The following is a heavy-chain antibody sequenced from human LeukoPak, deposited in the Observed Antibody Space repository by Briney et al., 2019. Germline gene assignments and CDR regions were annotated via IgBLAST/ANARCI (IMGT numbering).Heavy chain of an antibody. Sequence: PGGSLRLSCAASGLTVSSNYMNWVRQAPGKGLEWVSVIFSGGSTYYADSVKGRFSISRDNSKNTLYLQMSSLRAEDTAVYYCARDYGSGSYENWGQGTLVTVSS. J-gene: IGHJ4*02. CDR2: IFSGGST. D-gene: IGHD3-10*01. CDR3: ARDYGSGSYEN. V-gene: IGHV3-66*01. CDR1: GLTVSSNY.